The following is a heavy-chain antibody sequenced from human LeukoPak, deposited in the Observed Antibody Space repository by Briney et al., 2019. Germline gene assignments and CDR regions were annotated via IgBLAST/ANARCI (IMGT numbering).Heavy chain of an antibody. CDR1: GFTFSSYG. V-gene: IGHV3-30*02. J-gene: IGHJ4*02. CDR3: AKGWQLVDY. Sequence: PGGSLRLSCAASGFTFSSYGMHWVRQAPGKGLEWVAFIRYDGSNKYYAGSVKGRFTISRDNSKNTLYLQMHSLRAEDTAVYYCAKGWQLVDYWGQGTLVTVSS. D-gene: IGHD6-13*01. CDR2: IRYDGSNK.